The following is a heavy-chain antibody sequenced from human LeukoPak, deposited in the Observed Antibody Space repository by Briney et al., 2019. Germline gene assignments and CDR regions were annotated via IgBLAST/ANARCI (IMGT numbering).Heavy chain of an antibody. D-gene: IGHD3-10*01. J-gene: IGHJ4*02. CDR1: GFTVSSYS. V-gene: IGHV3-21*01. Sequence: PGGSLRLSCAASGFTVSSYSMNWVRQAPGKGLEWVSSISSSSSYIYYADSVNGRFTISRDNAKNSLYLQMNSLRAEDTAVYYCARDLNYYGSGSYYPNVDYWGQGTLVTVSS. CDR3: ARDLNYYGSGSYYPNVDY. CDR2: ISSSSSYI.